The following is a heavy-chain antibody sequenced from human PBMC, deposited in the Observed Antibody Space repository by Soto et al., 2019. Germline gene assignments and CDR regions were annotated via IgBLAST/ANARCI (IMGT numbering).Heavy chain of an antibody. CDR1: GFTFSNYG. CDR3: ARDDEYSGNGMDV. CDR2: ILIDGSNR. V-gene: IGHV3-33*01. Sequence: QVQLVESGGGVVQPGRSLRLSCAASGFTFSNYGMHWVRQAPGKGLEWVAVILIDGSNRYHADSVKDRFTISRDNSKNMLYLQMNSLRAEDTAVYYCARDDEYSGNGMDVWGEGTTVTVSP. J-gene: IGHJ6*04. D-gene: IGHD3-10*01.